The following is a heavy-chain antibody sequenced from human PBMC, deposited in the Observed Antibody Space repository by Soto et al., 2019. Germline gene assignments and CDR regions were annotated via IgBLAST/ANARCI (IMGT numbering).Heavy chain of an antibody. J-gene: IGHJ4*02. CDR1: GYSFTSYW. Sequence: GESLKISCSGSGYSFTSYWISWVRQRPGKGLEWMGRIDPSDSYTNYSPSFQGHVTISADKSISTAYLQWSSLRASDTAMYYCARQIYDSDTGPNFQYYFDSWGQGTPVTVSS. CDR3: ARQIYDSDTGPNFQYYFDS. V-gene: IGHV5-10-1*01. D-gene: IGHD3-22*01. CDR2: IDPSDSYT.